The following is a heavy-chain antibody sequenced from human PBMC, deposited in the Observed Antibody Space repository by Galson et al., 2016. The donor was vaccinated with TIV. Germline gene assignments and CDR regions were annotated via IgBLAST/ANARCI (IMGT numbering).Heavy chain of an antibody. D-gene: IGHD3-9*01. CDR3: ARADSVDISSTEY. CDR1: GGTFSSYT. J-gene: IGHJ4*02. V-gene: IGHV1-69*02. CDR2: IIPILDVT. Sequence: SVKVSCKASGGTFSSYTITWVRQAPGQGLEWMGRIIPILDVTNYAQKFQGRVTITADRFTGTAYLELSSLKPGDTAVYYCARADSVDISSTEYWGQGTLVTVSS.